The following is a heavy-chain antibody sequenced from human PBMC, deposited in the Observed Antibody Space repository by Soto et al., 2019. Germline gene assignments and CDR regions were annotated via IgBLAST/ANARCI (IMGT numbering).Heavy chain of an antibody. CDR2: INNSGST. CDR3: ARVNSSSPNWFDP. J-gene: IGHJ5*02. Sequence: QVQLQQWGAGLLKPSETLSLTCAVYGGSFSGYYWSWIRQPPGKGLEWIGEINNSGSTNYNPSLKSRVTISVDTSKNQFSLKLSSVTAADTAVYYCARVNSSSPNWFDPWGQGTLVTVSS. D-gene: IGHD6-6*01. CDR1: GGSFSGYY. V-gene: IGHV4-34*01.